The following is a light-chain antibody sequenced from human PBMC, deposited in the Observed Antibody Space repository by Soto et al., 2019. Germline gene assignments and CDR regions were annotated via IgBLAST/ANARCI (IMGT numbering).Light chain of an antibody. V-gene: IGKV3-20*01. Sequence: EVVLTQSPGTLSLSPGETATLSCRASQTISTNYLAWYQQKPGQAPRLLLYAASNRLPGIPDRFSGSGSGTDFTLTISRLEPEDFALYYCQQYGRTFGQGTRLEIK. CDR1: QTISTNY. J-gene: IGKJ5*01. CDR2: AAS. CDR3: QQYGRT.